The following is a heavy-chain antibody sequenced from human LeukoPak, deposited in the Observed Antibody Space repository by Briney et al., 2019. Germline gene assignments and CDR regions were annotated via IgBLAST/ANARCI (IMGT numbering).Heavy chain of an antibody. CDR2: ISYDGSNK. J-gene: IGHJ4*02. D-gene: IGHD4-23*01. Sequence: GRSLRLSCAASGFIFSSYAIHWLRQAPGKGLEWVAVISYDGSNKYYADSVKGRFTISRDNSKNTLYLQMNSLRAEDTAVYYCATLGGGGNDFDYWGQGTLVTVSS. CDR1: GFIFSSYA. CDR3: ATLGGGGNDFDY. V-gene: IGHV3-30*04.